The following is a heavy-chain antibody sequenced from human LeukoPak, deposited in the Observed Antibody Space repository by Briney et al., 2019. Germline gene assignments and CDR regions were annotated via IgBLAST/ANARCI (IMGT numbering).Heavy chain of an antibody. J-gene: IGHJ4*02. CDR2: IWYDGSNK. V-gene: IGHV3-33*06. CDR1: GFTFGSYG. Sequence: GGSLRLSCAASGFTFGSYGMHWVRQAPGKGLEWVAVIWYDGSNKYYADSVKGRFTISRDNSKNTLYLQMNSLRAEDTALYYCAKDKGNYYFDYWGQGTLVTVSS. CDR3: AKDKGNYYFDY. D-gene: IGHD4-23*01.